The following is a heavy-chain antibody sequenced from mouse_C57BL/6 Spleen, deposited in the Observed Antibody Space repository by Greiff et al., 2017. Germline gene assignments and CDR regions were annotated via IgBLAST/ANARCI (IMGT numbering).Heavy chain of an antibody. D-gene: IGHD2-3*01. CDR2: ISSGSSTI. CDR3: ARGWLPHWYFDV. CDR1: GFTFSDYG. Sequence: EVKLMESGGGLVKPGGSLKLSCAASGFTFSDYGMHWVRQAPEKGLEWVAYISSGSSTIYYADTVKGRFTISRDNAKTTLFLQMTSLRSEDTAMYYWARGWLPHWYFDVWGTGTTVTVSS. V-gene: IGHV5-17*01. J-gene: IGHJ1*03.